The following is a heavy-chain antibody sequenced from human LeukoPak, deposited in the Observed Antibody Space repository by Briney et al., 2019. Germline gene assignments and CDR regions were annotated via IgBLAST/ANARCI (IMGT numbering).Heavy chain of an antibody. Sequence: ASVKVSCKASGYTFTGYYMHWVRQAPGQGLEWMGWINPNSGGTNYAQKFQGRVTMTRDTSISTAYMELSRLRSDDTAVYYCARSRTPKENEYFEHWGQGTLVTVSS. CDR2: INPNSGGT. CDR3: ARSRTPKENEYFEH. V-gene: IGHV1-2*02. J-gene: IGHJ1*01. D-gene: IGHD2-15*01. CDR1: GYTFTGYY.